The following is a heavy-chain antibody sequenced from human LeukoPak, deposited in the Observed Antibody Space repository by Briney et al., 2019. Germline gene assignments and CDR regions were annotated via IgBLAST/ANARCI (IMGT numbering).Heavy chain of an antibody. CDR1: GFTFRSYD. V-gene: IGHV3-30*18. Sequence: GGSLRLSCAASGFTFRSYDMHWVRQAPGKGLQWVAVISYDGSNKYHTDSVKGRFTISRDNSKNTLYLQTNSLRAEDTAVYYCAKDSEIAAAGSYWYFDLWGRGTLVTVSS. D-gene: IGHD6-13*01. CDR3: AKDSEIAAAGSYWYFDL. J-gene: IGHJ2*01. CDR2: ISYDGSNK.